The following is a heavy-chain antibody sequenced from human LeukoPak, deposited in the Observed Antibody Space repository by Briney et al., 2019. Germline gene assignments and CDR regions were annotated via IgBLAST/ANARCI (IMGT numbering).Heavy chain of an antibody. Sequence: SETLSLTGTVSGDSISSGTYYYSWIRQPAGKGLEWIGRVYTSGSTSYNPSLKSRVSISVDTSKNQFSLKLNSVTAADTAVHYCARITGYYYMDVWGKGPRSSSP. CDR3: ARITGYYYMDV. CDR2: VYTSGST. V-gene: IGHV4-61*02. J-gene: IGHJ6*03. CDR1: GDSISSGTYY.